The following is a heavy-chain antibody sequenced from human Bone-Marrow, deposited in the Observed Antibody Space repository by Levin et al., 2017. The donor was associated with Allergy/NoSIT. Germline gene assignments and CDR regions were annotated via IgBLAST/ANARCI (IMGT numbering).Heavy chain of an antibody. CDR2: IKQDGSEK. Sequence: GESLKISCAASGFTFSSYWMSWVRQAPGKGLEWVANIKQDGSEKYYVDSVKGRFTISRDNAKNSLYLQMNSLRAEDTAVYYCARGGDYYDSSGYYRANYYYYYGMDVWGQGTTVTVSS. CDR3: ARGGDYYDSSGYYRANYYYYYGMDV. V-gene: IGHV3-7*04. D-gene: IGHD3-22*01. J-gene: IGHJ6*02. CDR1: GFTFSSYW.